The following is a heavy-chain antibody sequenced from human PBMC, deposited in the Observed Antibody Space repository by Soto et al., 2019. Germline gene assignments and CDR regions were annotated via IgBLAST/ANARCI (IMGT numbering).Heavy chain of an antibody. D-gene: IGHD2-15*01. V-gene: IGHV1-46*03. CDR3: ASPLVGYCSGGSCYSDY. CDR2: INPSGGST. J-gene: IGHJ4*02. CDR1: GYTFTSYY. Sequence: GASVKVSCKASGYTFTSYYMHWVRQAPGQGLEWMGIINPSGGSTSYAQKFQGRVTMTRDTSTSTVYMELSSLRSEDTAVYYCASPLVGYCSGGSCYSDYWGQGTLVTVSS.